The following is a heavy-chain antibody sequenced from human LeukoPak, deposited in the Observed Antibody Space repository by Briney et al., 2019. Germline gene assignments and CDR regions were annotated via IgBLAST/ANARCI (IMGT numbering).Heavy chain of an antibody. D-gene: IGHD2-15*01. CDR3: ASCSGGSCSPDY. V-gene: IGHV3-66*01. CDR1: GFTVSSNY. Sequence: GGSLRLSCAASGFTVSSNYMSWVRQAPGKGLEWVSVIYSGGSTYYADSVKGRFTISRDNSKNTLYLQMNSLRAEDTAVYYCASCSGGSCSPDYWGQGTLVTVSS. J-gene: IGHJ4*02. CDR2: IYSGGST.